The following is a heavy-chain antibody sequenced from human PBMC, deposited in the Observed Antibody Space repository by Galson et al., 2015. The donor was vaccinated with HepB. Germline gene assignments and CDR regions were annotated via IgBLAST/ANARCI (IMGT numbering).Heavy chain of an antibody. Sequence: YLRLSCAASGFTFSRYGMHWVRQVPGKGLEWVALTWHDGSKSFYATSVKGRFTIARDNSQNTLYLHMSNLRAEDTAIYYCAREAHIAAPASFDYWGQGTLVTVSS. CDR2: TWHDGSKS. V-gene: IGHV3-33*08. D-gene: IGHD6-25*01. J-gene: IGHJ4*02. CDR3: AREAHIAAPASFDY. CDR1: GFTFSRYG.